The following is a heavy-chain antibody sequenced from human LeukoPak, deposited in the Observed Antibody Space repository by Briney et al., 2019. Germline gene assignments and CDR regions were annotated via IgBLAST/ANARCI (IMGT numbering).Heavy chain of an antibody. CDR3: ARGPLGDYDILTGYFDY. CDR2: IYYSGST. D-gene: IGHD3-9*01. J-gene: IGHJ4*02. CDR1: GGSISSYY. Sequence: SETLSLTCTVSGGSISSYYWSWIRQPPGKGLEWIGSIYYSGSTYYTPSLKSRVTISVDTSKNQFSLKLTSVTAADTAVYYCARGPLGDYDILTGYFDYWGRGTLVTVSS. V-gene: IGHV4-59*12.